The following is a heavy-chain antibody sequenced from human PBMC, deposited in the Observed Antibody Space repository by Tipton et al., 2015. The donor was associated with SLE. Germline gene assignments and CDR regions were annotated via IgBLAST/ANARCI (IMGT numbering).Heavy chain of an antibody. V-gene: IGHV3-48*01. CDR1: GFTVSSNY. J-gene: IGHJ4*02. Sequence: SLRLSCAASGFTVSSNYMSWVRQAPGKGLEWVSYISSSSSTIYYADSVKGRFTISRDNAKNSLYLQMNSLRAEDTAVYYCARGRKRIAVAGLFDYWGQGTPVTVSS. CDR2: ISSSSSTI. CDR3: ARGRKRIAVAGLFDY. D-gene: IGHD6-19*01.